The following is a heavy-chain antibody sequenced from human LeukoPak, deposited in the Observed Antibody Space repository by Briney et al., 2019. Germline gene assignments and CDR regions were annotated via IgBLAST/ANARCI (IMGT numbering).Heavy chain of an antibody. CDR1: GYTFTSYG. CDR3: ARDFNRLLWFGEFYYGIDY. CDR2: ISAYNGNT. Sequence: ASVKVSCKASGYTFTSYGISWVRQAPGQGLELMGWISAYNGNTNYAQKLQGRVTMTTDTSTSTAYMELRSLRSDDTAVYYCARDFNRLLWFGEFYYGIDYWGQGTLVTVSS. D-gene: IGHD3-10*01. V-gene: IGHV1-18*01. J-gene: IGHJ4*02.